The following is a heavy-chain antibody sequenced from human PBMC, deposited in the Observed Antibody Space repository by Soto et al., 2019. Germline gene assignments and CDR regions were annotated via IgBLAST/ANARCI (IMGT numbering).Heavy chain of an antibody. CDR1: GGSISSYY. D-gene: IGHD3-9*01. Sequence: QVQLQESGPGLVKPSETLSLTCTVSGGSISSYYWSWIRQPPGKGLEWIGYIYYSGSTNYNPSLKTRVPISVDXXKXQXXLKLSSVTAADTAVYYCARHGGGYFDWLQTYYFDYWGQGTLVTVSS. CDR3: ARHGGGYFDWLQTYYFDY. CDR2: IYYSGST. J-gene: IGHJ4*02. V-gene: IGHV4-59*08.